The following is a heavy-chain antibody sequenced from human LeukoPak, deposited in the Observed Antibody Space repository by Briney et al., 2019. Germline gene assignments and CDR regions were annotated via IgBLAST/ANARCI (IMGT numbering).Heavy chain of an antibody. V-gene: IGHV1-18*01. Sequence: AAVKVSCKASGYRFDTFGISWVRQAPGQGLEWMGWVSSHDGSTQYTQKFQERVTMTTEKSRSTAYLELRALRSDDTAVYYCAKTRAHNLDVWGQGTTVIVSS. J-gene: IGHJ6*02. CDR3: AKTRAHNLDV. D-gene: IGHD5-24*01. CDR1: GYRFDTFG. CDR2: VSSHDGST.